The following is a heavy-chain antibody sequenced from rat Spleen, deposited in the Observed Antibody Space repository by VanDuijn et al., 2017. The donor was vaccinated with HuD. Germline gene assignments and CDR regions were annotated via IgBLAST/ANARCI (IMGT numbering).Heavy chain of an antibody. J-gene: IGHJ2*01. D-gene: IGHD1-1*01. CDR2: ITNSGGST. V-gene: IGHV5S23*01. Sequence: EVQLVETGGGLVQPGRSLKLSCAASGFTFTNYYMAWVRQAPTKGLEWVASITNSGGSTYFRDSVKGRFTISRDNAKSTLYLQMDSLRSEDTATYYCTRGDWSDYFDYWGQGVMVTVSS. CDR3: TRGDWSDYFDY. CDR1: GFTFTNYY.